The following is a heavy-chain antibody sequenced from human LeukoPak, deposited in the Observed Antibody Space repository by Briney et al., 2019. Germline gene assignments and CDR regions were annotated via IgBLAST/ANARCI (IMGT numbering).Heavy chain of an antibody. V-gene: IGHV1-8*01. J-gene: IGHJ3*02. CDR2: MNPNSGST. CDR3: ARAGAVAGRPFDI. CDR1: GFTFTSHD. D-gene: IGHD6-19*01. Sequence: ASVKVSCKASGFTFTSHDYNWVRQASGQGLEWMGWMNPNSGSTGYAQKFQGRVTMTRDTSITTVYMELSSLTSEDTAVYYCARAGAVAGRPFDIWGQGTMVTVSS.